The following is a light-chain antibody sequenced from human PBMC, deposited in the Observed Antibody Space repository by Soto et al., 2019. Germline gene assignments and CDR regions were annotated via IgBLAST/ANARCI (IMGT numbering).Light chain of an antibody. CDR1: HNVVGYK. V-gene: IGKV3-20*01. CDR2: GSS. J-gene: IGKJ5*01. CDR3: QQYGTLPPAT. Sequence: VLTHSPGTLSLTPRERATLSCRASHNVVGYKLAWYQQKPGQPPRLLIYGSSTRATGLPDRFTGSGSGTDFTLTISRLEPEDFAVYYWQQYGTLPPATFGQGRRLEVK.